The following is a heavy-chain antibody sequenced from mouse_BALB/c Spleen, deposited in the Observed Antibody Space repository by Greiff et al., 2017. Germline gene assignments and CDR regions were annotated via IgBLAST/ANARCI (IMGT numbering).Heavy chain of an antibody. J-gene: IGHJ4*01. V-gene: IGHV3-6*02. CDR3: AREGETGAMDY. CDR1: GYSITSGYY. Sequence: VQLKQSGPGLVKPSQSLSLTCSVTGYSITSGYYWNWIRQFPGNKLEWMGYISYDGSNNYNPSLKNRISITRDTSKNQFFLKLNSVTTEDTATYYCAREGETGAMDYWGQGTSVTVSS. CDR2: ISYDGSN.